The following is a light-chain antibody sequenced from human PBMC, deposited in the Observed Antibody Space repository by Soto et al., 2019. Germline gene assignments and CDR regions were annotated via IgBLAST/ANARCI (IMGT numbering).Light chain of an antibody. J-gene: IGKJ4*01. CDR1: QSISIY. CDR3: QQTYTTPLT. CDR2: AAS. Sequence: DIQMTPSPSSLSASVGDRVTITCRASQSISIYLNWYQQKPGKAPKLLIFAASSLKSGVPSRFSGSGTGTDFTLTISSLQPEDFATYSCQQTYTTPLTFGGGTKVDIK. V-gene: IGKV1-39*01.